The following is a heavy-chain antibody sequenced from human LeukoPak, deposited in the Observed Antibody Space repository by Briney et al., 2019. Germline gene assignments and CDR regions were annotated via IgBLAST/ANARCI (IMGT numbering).Heavy chain of an antibody. CDR1: GYTFTGYY. CDR3: ATAVQWLGYGMDV. D-gene: IGHD6-19*01. J-gene: IGHJ6*02. Sequence: ASVKVSCKASGYTFTGYYMHWVRQAPGKGLEWMGGFDPEDGETIYAQKFQGRVTMTEDTSTDTAYMELSSLRSEDTAVYYCATAVQWLGYGMDVWGQGTTVTVSS. V-gene: IGHV1-24*01. CDR2: FDPEDGET.